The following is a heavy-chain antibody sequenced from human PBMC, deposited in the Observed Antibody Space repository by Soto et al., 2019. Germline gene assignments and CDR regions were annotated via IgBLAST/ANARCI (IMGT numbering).Heavy chain of an antibody. D-gene: IGHD3-10*01. CDR1: GGSVRSDSYY. Sequence: QVQLQESGPGLVKPSETLSLTCSVTGGSVRSDSYYWSWIRQPPGKGLEWIGYISYSGSTKYKPSLHSRVDISVDTSKNQFSLKLTSVTAADTAVYYCARGSGGELLVDWGQGTLVTVSS. V-gene: IGHV4-61*01. J-gene: IGHJ4*02. CDR2: ISYSGST. CDR3: ARGSGGELLVD.